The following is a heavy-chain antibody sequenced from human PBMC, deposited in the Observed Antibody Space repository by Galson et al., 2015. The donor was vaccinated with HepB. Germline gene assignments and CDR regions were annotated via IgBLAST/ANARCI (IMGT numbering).Heavy chain of an antibody. CDR3: TRQEDYYDVGFDY. CDR1: GFTFSASG. D-gene: IGHD3-22*01. J-gene: IGHJ4*02. Sequence: SLRLSCAASGFTFSASGMHWVRQASGKGLEWLGRIRIKANGYATDYAASVKGRFTISRDDSKNTAYLQMNSLKIEDTAVYYCTRQEDYYDVGFDYRGQGTLVTVSS. CDR2: IRIKANGYAT. V-gene: IGHV3-73*01.